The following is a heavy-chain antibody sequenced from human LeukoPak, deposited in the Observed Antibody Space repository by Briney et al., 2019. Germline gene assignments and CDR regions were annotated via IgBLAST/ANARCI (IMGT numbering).Heavy chain of an antibody. Sequence: GGSLRLSCAASGFTFSDYSMNWVRQAPGKGLEWVSYIISNGRTTYYADSVKGRFTISRDNSKNTLYLQMNSLRAEDTAVYHCAKDTTYYYDSSGYYYFDYWGQGTLVTVSS. CDR3: AKDTTYYYDSSGYYYFDY. CDR1: GFTFSDYS. D-gene: IGHD3-22*01. J-gene: IGHJ4*02. V-gene: IGHV3-23*01. CDR2: IISNGRTT.